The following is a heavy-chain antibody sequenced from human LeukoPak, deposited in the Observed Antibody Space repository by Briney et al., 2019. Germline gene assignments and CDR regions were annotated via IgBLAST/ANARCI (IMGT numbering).Heavy chain of an antibody. CDR2: IYYSGST. V-gene: IGHV4-31*03. CDR1: GGSISSGGYY. CDR3: ASETIAPTKVDY. J-gene: IGHJ4*02. Sequence: SQTLSLTCTVSGGSISSGGYYWSWIRQHPGKGLEWIGYIYYSGSTYYNPSLKSRVTISVDTSKNQFSLKLSSVTAADTAVYYCASETIAPTKVDYWGQGTLVTVSS. D-gene: IGHD6-13*01.